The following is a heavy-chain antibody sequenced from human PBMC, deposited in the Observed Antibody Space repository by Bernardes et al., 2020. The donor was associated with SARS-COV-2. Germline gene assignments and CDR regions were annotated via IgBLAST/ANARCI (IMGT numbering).Heavy chain of an antibody. CDR1: GGSMSSYY. V-gene: IGHV4-59*08. J-gene: IGHJ4*02. Sequence: SETLSLTCTVSGGSMSSYYWSWIRQPPGKELEWIAYIYHSGSTDYNPSLKSRVTISIDTSKNQFSLKLSSVTAADTAMYYCARVRAESLGVGFDSWGQGTLVTVSS. CDR3: ARVRAESLGVGFDS. CDR2: IYHSGST. D-gene: IGHD3-16*01.